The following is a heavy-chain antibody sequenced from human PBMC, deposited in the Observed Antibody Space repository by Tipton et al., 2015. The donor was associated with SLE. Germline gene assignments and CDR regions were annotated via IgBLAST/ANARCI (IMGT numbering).Heavy chain of an antibody. CDR1: GGSFSGYY. J-gene: IGHJ4*02. CDR3: ARSAGYGSNWAHFDY. V-gene: IGHV4-34*01. Sequence: TLSLTCAVYGGSFSGYYWSWIRQPPGKGLEWIGESNPSGSTNYNPSLKSRVTISVDTSKNQFSLKLSSVTAADTAVYYCARSAGYGSNWAHFDYWGQGTLVTVSS. CDR2: SNPSGST. D-gene: IGHD6-13*01.